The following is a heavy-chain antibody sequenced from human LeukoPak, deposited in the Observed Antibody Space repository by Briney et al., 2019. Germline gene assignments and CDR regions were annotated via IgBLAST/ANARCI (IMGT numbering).Heavy chain of an antibody. D-gene: IGHD6-19*01. J-gene: IGHJ5*02. V-gene: IGHV1-18*01. Sequence: ASMKVSCKASGYTFTSYGISWVRQAPGQGLEWMGWISAYNGNTNYAQKLQGRVTMTTDTSTSTAYMELRSLRSDDTAVYYCARVLAVAGTSDWFDPWGQGTLVTVSS. CDR1: GYTFTSYG. CDR2: ISAYNGNT. CDR3: ARVLAVAGTSDWFDP.